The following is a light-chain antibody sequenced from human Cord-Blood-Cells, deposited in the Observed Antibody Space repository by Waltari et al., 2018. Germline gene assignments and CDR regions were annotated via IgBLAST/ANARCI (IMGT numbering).Light chain of an antibody. CDR2: RDS. Sequence: SYELTQPLSVSVALGQTARITCGGNNIGSKHVHSYQQKPGQAPVLVIYRDSNRPSGIPERFSGSNSGNTATLTISRAQAGDESDYYCEVWDSSTAVFGGGTKLTVL. CDR1: NIGSKH. V-gene: IGLV3-9*01. CDR3: EVWDSSTAV. J-gene: IGLJ3*02.